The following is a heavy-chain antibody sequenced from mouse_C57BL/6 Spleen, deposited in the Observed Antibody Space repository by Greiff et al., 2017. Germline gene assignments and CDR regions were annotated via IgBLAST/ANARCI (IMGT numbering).Heavy chain of an antibody. CDR1: GYSITSGYY. CDR3: ATADYEYDGSYWYFDV. CDR2: ISYDGSN. D-gene: IGHD2-4*01. Sequence: EVQLVESGPGLVKPSQSLSLTCSVTGYSITSGYYWNWIRQFPGNKLEWMGYISYDGSNNYNPSLQNRISITRDTSKNQFFLKLNSVTTEDTATYYCATADYEYDGSYWYFDVWGTGTTVTVSS. V-gene: IGHV3-6*01. J-gene: IGHJ1*03.